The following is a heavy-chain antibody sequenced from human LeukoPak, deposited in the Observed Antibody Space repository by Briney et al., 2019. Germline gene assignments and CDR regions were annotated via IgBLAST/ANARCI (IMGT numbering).Heavy chain of an antibody. CDR2: ISSSSGYI. CDR3: ARELISSGSLDY. Sequence: KSGESLRLSCAASGFTFSSYRMNWVRQAPGKELEWVSSISSSSGYIYYADAVKGRCTISRDNAKNSLYLVMNSLRAEDTGVYYCARELISSGSLDYWGQGTLVTVSS. V-gene: IGHV3-21*01. D-gene: IGHD3-10*01. CDR1: GFTFSSYR. J-gene: IGHJ4*02.